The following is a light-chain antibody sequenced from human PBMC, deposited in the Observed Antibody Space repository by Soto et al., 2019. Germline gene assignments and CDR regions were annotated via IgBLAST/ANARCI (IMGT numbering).Light chain of an antibody. J-gene: IGKJ5*01. Sequence: DIQMTQSPSSLSASVGDRVTITCQASQDIRNYLSWYRQKPGKAPKLLIYDASSLESGVPSRFSGSGSGTEFTLTISSLQPDDFATYYCQQYNSYSPTFGQGTRLEIK. CDR1: QDIRNY. V-gene: IGKV1-5*01. CDR2: DAS. CDR3: QQYNSYSPT.